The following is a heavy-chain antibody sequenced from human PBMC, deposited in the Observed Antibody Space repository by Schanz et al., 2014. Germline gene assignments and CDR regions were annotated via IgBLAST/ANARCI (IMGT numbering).Heavy chain of an antibody. CDR2: INPSGGST. CDR1: GYTFTSYY. CDR3: ARGLGDERWLDLNEAFDI. D-gene: IGHD6-19*01. J-gene: IGHJ3*02. V-gene: IGHV1-46*01. Sequence: QVQLVQSGAEVKKPGASVKVSCKASGYTFTSYYMHWVRQAPGQGLEWMGIINPSGGSTSYAQKFQGRVTMTRDTSTSTAYMELSSLRPEDTAVYYCARGLGDERWLDLNEAFDIWGQGTIVTVSS.